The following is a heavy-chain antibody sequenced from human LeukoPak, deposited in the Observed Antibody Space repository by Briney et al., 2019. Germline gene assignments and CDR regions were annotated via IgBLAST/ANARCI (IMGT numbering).Heavy chain of an antibody. CDR2: ISYSGST. CDR3: ARGNDFWDAGAFDI. V-gene: IGHV4-59*12. Sequence: SETLSLTCTVSGVSISSYYWSWIRQPPGKELEYIGYISYSGSTNYNPSLKSRVTISVDRSKNQFSLKLSSVTAADTAVYYCARGNDFWDAGAFDIWGQGTMVTVSS. D-gene: IGHD3-3*01. CDR1: GVSISSYY. J-gene: IGHJ3*02.